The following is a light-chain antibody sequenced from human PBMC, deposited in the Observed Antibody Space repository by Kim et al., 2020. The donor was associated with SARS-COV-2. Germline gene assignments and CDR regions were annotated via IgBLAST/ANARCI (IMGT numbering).Light chain of an antibody. Sequence: EIVLTQSPATLSLSPGERATLSCRANESVSNYLGWYQEKSGQAPRLLIYDTFYRATGIPARFSGSGSGTDFTLTISSLEPEDFAVYYCQQRSSWPLTFGGGTKLEI. CDR1: ESVSNY. J-gene: IGKJ4*01. V-gene: IGKV3-11*01. CDR3: QQRSSWPLT. CDR2: DTF.